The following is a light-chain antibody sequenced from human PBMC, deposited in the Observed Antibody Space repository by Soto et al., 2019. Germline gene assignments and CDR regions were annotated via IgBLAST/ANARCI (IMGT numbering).Light chain of an antibody. Sequence: EIVLTQSPGTLSLSPGERATLSCRASQSLSSSYLAWYQQKPGQAPRLLMYGASTRATGIPDRFSGSGSGTDFTLTISRLEPEDCAVYYCQQYGSSLFSFGPGTKVDIK. V-gene: IGKV3-20*01. CDR1: QSLSSSY. CDR2: GAS. CDR3: QQYGSSLFS. J-gene: IGKJ3*01.